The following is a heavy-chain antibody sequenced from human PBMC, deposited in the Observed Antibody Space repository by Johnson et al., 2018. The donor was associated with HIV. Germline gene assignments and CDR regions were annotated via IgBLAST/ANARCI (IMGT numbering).Heavy chain of an antibody. CDR3: ASGLGIVGATRSAFDI. CDR1: GFTFSSYA. D-gene: IGHD1-26*01. V-gene: IGHV3-23*04. J-gene: IGHJ3*02. CDR2: TTPSGGGT. Sequence: EVQLVESGGGLVQPGGSLRLSCAASGFTFSSYAMSWVRQAPGKGLEWVSATTPSGGGTYYADSVKGRFTISRDNSKNTLYLQINSLRAEDTAVYYCASGLGIVGATRSAFDIWGQGTMVTVSS.